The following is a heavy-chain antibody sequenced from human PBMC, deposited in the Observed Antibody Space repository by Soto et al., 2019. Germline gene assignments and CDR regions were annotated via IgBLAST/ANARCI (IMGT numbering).Heavy chain of an antibody. Sequence: VGSLRLSCAASGFTFSSYSMNWVRQAPGQGLEWVSSISSSSSYIYYADSVKGRFTISRDNAKNSLYLQMHSLRAEDTAVYYCARDQGIAAAGYYYYGMDVWGQGTTVTVSS. CDR2: ISSSSSYI. J-gene: IGHJ6*02. V-gene: IGHV3-21*01. D-gene: IGHD6-13*01. CDR1: GFTFSSYS. CDR3: ARDQGIAAAGYYYYGMDV.